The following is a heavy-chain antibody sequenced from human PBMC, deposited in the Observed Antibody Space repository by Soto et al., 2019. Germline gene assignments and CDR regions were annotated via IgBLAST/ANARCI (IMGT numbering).Heavy chain of an antibody. CDR2: IIPILGIA. Sequence: QVQLVQSGAEVKKPGSSVKVSCKASGGTFSSYTISWVRQAPGQGLEWMGRIIPILGIANYAQKFQGRVTITADKSTSTAYTELSSLRSEDTAVYYCARGALPTDAFDIWGQGTMVTVSS. V-gene: IGHV1-69*02. CDR1: GGTFSSYT. J-gene: IGHJ3*02. CDR3: ARGALPTDAFDI. D-gene: IGHD1-26*01.